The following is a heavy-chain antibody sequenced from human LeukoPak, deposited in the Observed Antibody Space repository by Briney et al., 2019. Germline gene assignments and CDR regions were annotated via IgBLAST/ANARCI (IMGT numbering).Heavy chain of an antibody. D-gene: IGHD1-7*01. V-gene: IGHV4-4*07. CDR2: IYTSGST. J-gene: IGHJ4*02. CDR3: TRRRNYLSHFDY. CDR1: GGSISSYY. Sequence: SETLSLTCTVSGGSISSYYWSWIRQPAGKGLEWIGRIYTSGSTNYNPSLKSRVTMSVDTSKNQFSLKLSSVTAADTAVYYCTRRRNYLSHFDYWGQGTLVTVSS.